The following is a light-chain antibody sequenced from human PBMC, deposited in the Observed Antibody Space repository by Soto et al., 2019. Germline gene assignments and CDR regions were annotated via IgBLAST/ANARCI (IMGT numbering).Light chain of an antibody. J-gene: IGKJ5*01. Sequence: DIQMTQSPSSLSASVGDRVTITCRASQGIYNYLAWYQQKPGKAPKLLSYAASTLEAGVPSRFSGSGSGTDFTLTISSLQPEDVATYYGHKYNSALLTFGQGTRLEIK. V-gene: IGKV1-27*01. CDR1: QGIYNY. CDR3: HKYNSALLT. CDR2: AAS.